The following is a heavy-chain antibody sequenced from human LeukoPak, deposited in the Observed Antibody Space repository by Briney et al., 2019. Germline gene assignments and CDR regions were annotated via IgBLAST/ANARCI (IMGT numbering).Heavy chain of an antibody. J-gene: IGHJ6*02. CDR2: ISYDGSNK. CDR3: ARDGRGDIVVVPAAMGPFRHYCMDV. Sequence: PRRSLRLSCAASGFTFSSYAMRWVRQGPGKGLEWVAVISYDGSNKYYADSLKGRFTISRDNSKNTLYLQMNILRAEDTAVYYCARDGRGDIVVVPAAMGPFRHYCMDVWDRGPTLTLSS. V-gene: IGHV3-30-3*01. CDR1: GFTFSSYA. D-gene: IGHD2-2*01.